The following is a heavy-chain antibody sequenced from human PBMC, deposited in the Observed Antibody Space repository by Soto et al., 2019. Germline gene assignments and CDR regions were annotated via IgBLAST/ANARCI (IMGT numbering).Heavy chain of an antibody. CDR3: ARHIAVAGRGSYYYYYYGMDV. V-gene: IGHV5-10-1*01. J-gene: IGHJ6*02. D-gene: IGHD6-19*01. CDR1: GYIFTNHW. Sequence: GESLKISCKGSGYIFTNHWITWVRQMPGKGLEWMGRIDPSDSYTNYSPSFQGHVTISADKSISTAYLQWSSLKASDTAMYYCARHIAVAGRGSYYYYYYGMDVWGQGTTVTVSS. CDR2: IDPSDSYT.